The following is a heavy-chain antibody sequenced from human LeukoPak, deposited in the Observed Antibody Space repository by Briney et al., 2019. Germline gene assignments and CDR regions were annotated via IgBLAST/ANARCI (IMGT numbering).Heavy chain of an antibody. Sequence: PSETLSLTCAVYGGSFSGYYWSWIRQPPGKGLEWIGEINHSGSTNYNPSLKSRVTILVDTSKNQFSLKLNSVTAADTAVYYCARRRITMIVVVTPFDYWGQGTLVTVSS. CDR2: INHSGST. CDR1: GGSFSGYY. J-gene: IGHJ4*02. V-gene: IGHV4-34*01. CDR3: ARRRITMIVVVTPFDY. D-gene: IGHD3-22*01.